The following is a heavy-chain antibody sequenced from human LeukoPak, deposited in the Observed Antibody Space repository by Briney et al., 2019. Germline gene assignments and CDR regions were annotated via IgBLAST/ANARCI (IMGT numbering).Heavy chain of an antibody. J-gene: IGHJ3*02. Sequence: SGTLSLTCAVSGGSISSSNWWSWVRQPPGKGLEWIGEIYHSGSTNYNPSLKSRVTISVDKSKNQFSLKLSSVTAADTAVYYCARAPMGAAAADRDAFDIWGQGTMVTVSS. D-gene: IGHD6-13*01. V-gene: IGHV4-4*02. CDR3: ARAPMGAAAADRDAFDI. CDR2: IYHSGST. CDR1: GGSISSSNW.